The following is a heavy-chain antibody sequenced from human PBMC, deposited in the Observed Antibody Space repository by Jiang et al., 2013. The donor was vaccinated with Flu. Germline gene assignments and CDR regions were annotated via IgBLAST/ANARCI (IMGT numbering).Heavy chain of an antibody. CDR2: INPSGGST. J-gene: IGHJ6*02. CDR1: GYTFTSYY. CDR3: ARAKAETIFGVVRNWADDYYGMDV. V-gene: IGHV1-46*01. Sequence: SGAEVKKPGASVKVSCKASGYTFTSYYMHWVRQAPGQGLEWMGIINPSGGSTSYAQKFQGRVTMTRDTSTSTVYMELSSLRSEDTAVYYCARAKAETIFGVVRNWADDYYGMDVWGQGTTVTVSS. D-gene: IGHD3-3*01.